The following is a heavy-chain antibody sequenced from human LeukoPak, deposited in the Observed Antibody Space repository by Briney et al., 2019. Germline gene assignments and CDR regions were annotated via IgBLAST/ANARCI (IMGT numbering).Heavy chain of an antibody. V-gene: IGHV4-34*01. CDR2: INHSGSA. D-gene: IGHD4-17*01. CDR1: GGSLSASY. Sequence: SETLSLTCAVSGGSLSASYWTWIRQPPGKGLEWIGEINHSGSANYNPSLKSRVTLSLDTSKNQLSLKLRSVTAADTAVYYCARGQGTVTTHWGQGTLVTVSS. CDR3: ARGQGTVTTH. J-gene: IGHJ4*02.